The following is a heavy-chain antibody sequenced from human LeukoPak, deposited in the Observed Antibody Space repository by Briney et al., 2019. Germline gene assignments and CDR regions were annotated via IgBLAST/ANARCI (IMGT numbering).Heavy chain of an antibody. D-gene: IGHD1-26*01. CDR3: ARQKPDEWEVLNAFDI. J-gene: IGHJ3*02. CDR2: VYPGDSDT. V-gene: IGHV5-51*01. Sequence: GESLKISCKGSGYSFTNYWIGWVRQMPGKGLERMGIVYPGDSDTRYSPSFQGQVTISADKSIKTAYLQWSSLKASDTAMYYCARQKPDEWEVLNAFDIWGQGTMVTASS. CDR1: GYSFTNYW.